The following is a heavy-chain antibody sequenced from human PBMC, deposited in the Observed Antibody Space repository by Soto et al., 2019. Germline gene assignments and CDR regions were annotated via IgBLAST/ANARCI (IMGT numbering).Heavy chain of an antibody. V-gene: IGHV3-73*01. J-gene: IGHJ5*02. Sequence: GSLRLSCAASGCTFSGSAMHWVRQASGKGLEWVGRIRSKANSYATAYAASVKGRFTISRDDSKNTAYLQMNSLKTEDTAVYYCTALIVQSDYGDWVDPWGQGTLVTVSS. D-gene: IGHD4-17*01. CDR2: IRSKANSYAT. CDR3: TALIVQSDYGDWVDP. CDR1: GCTFSGSA.